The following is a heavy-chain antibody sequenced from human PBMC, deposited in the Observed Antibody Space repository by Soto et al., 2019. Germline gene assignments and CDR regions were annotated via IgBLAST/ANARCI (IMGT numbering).Heavy chain of an antibody. J-gene: IGHJ1*01. CDR1: VGTFSSYT. CDR3: ATDPSSLYYYGSGIVQH. CDR2: IIPILGIA. V-gene: IGHV1-69*02. Sequence: VASVKVSCKASVGTFSSYTISWVRQAPGQGLEWMGRIIPILGIANYAQKFQGRVTITADKSTSTAYMELSSLRSEDTAVYYCATDPSSLYYYGSGIVQHWGQGTLVTVSS. D-gene: IGHD3-10*01.